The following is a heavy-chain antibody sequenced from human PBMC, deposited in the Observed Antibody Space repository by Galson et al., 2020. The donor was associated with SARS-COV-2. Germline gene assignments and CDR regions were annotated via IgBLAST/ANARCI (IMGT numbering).Heavy chain of an antibody. Sequence: GGSLRLSCAASGFTFSSYDMHWVRQATGKGLEWVSAIGTAGDTYYPGSVKGRFTISRENAKNSLYLQMNSLRAGDTAVYYCARMGVAALACYYYGMDVWGQGTTGTVAS. CDR2: IGTAGDT. CDR1: GFTFSSYD. CDR3: ARMGVAALACYYYGMDV. V-gene: IGHV3-13*04. D-gene: IGHD6-6*01. J-gene: IGHJ6*02.